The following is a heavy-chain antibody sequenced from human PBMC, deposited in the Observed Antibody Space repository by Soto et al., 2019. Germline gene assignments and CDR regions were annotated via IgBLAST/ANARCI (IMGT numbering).Heavy chain of an antibody. J-gene: IGHJ6*02. Sequence: PGGSLRLSCAASGFTVSSNYMSWVRQAPGKGLEWVSVIYSGGSTYYADSVKGRFTISRDNSKNTLYLQMNSLRAEDTAVYYCAREPADIVANYYGMDVWGQGTTVTVSS. CDR1: GFTVSSNY. CDR2: IYSGGST. D-gene: IGHD5-12*01. CDR3: AREPADIVANYYGMDV. V-gene: IGHV3-53*01.